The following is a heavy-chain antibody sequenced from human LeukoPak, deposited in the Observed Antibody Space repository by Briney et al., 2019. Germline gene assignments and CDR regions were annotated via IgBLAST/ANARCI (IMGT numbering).Heavy chain of an antibody. CDR2: INPSGGST. V-gene: IGHV1-46*01. CDR1: GYTFTSYY. CDR3: ARDWTTSSWYRRTLANWFDP. Sequence: ASVKVSCKASGYTFTSYYMHWVRQAPGQGLEWMGIINPSGGSTSYAQKFQGRVTMTRDTSTSTVYMELSSLRSEDTAVYYCARDWTTSSWYRRTLANWFDPWGQGTLVTVSS. J-gene: IGHJ5*02. D-gene: IGHD6-13*01.